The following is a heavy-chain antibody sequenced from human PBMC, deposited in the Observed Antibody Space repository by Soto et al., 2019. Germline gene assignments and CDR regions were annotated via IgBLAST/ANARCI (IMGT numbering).Heavy chain of an antibody. D-gene: IGHD2-15*01. J-gene: IGHJ4*02. CDR3: ARESRYCSGGSCYFLPGIDY. CDR1: GDSISSYY. CDR2: IHYSGST. Sequence: SETLSLTCTVSGDSISSYYWSWIRQPPGKGLEWIGYIHYSGSTNYNPSLKSRVTISVDTSKNQFSLRLSSVTAADTAVYYCARESRYCSGGSCYFLPGIDYWGQGTLVTVSS. V-gene: IGHV4-59*12.